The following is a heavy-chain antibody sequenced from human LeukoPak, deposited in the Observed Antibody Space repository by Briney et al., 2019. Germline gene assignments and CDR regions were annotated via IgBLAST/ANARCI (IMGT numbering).Heavy chain of an antibody. Sequence: SETLSLTCAVYGRSFSGYYWSWIRQTPGKGLEWIGEINHSGSTTYNPSLKSRVTMSLDTSKNQFSLTLSSVTAADTAIYYCARRATSGNYQMLHFDSWGQGILVTVSS. CDR1: GRSFSGYY. V-gene: IGHV4-34*01. J-gene: IGHJ4*02. CDR2: INHSGST. D-gene: IGHD1-7*01. CDR3: ARRATSGNYQMLHFDS.